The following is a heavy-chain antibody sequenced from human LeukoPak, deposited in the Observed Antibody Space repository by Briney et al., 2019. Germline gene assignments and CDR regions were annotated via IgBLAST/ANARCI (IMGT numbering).Heavy chain of an antibody. CDR1: GFTFRSYE. CDR2: IDSGRGSST. Sequence: GGSLRLSCAASGFTFRSYEMNWVRQAPGKGLEWVSYIDSGRGSSTNYADSVKGRFTISRDNSKNTLYLQMDSVRAEDTAVYYCAKDQAYCTGGNCYYYFYYLDVWGRGTTVTVSS. D-gene: IGHD2-15*01. V-gene: IGHV3-NL1*01. CDR3: AKDQAYCTGGNCYYYFYYLDV. J-gene: IGHJ6*03.